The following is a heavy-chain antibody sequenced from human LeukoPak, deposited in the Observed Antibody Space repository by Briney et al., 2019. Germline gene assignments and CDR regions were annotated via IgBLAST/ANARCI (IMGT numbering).Heavy chain of an antibody. Sequence: GGSLRLSCAASGFTFSSYWMSWVRQAPGKGLEWVANIKQDGSEKDYVDSVKGRFTISRDNAKNSLYLQMNSLRGGDTAVYYCARDSSDYYRGLFDYWGQGVLVSVSS. CDR1: GFTFSSYW. CDR3: ARDSSDYYRGLFDY. D-gene: IGHD4-17*01. J-gene: IGHJ4*02. CDR2: IKQDGSEK. V-gene: IGHV3-7*01.